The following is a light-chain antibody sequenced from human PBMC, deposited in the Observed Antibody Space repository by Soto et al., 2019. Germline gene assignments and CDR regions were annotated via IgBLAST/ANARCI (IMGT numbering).Light chain of an antibody. V-gene: IGKV3-20*01. CDR3: HQYATSPFT. Sequence: IVLTQSPGTLSLSPGERATVSCRASETIGRPYFAWYQHRPGRTPRLVLSATSNRAAGIPDRFGGSGSGADFTLTISGVEPEDFVVYYCHQYATSPFTFGQGTKLEI. CDR2: ATS. J-gene: IGKJ2*01. CDR1: ETIGRPY.